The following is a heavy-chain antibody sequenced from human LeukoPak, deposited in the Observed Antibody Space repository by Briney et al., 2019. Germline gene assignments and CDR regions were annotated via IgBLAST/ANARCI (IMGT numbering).Heavy chain of an antibody. CDR3: ARGSKAAPGTFDY. V-gene: IGHV4-59*01. J-gene: IGHJ4*02. Sequence: SETLSLTCTVSGGSISSYYWSWIRQPPGKGLEWIGYIYYTGSTDYNPSLKSRVAISVDTSKNQFSLKLSSVAAADTAVYYCARGSKAAPGTFDYWGQGTLVTVSS. CDR1: GGSISSYY. D-gene: IGHD6-13*01. CDR2: IYYTGST.